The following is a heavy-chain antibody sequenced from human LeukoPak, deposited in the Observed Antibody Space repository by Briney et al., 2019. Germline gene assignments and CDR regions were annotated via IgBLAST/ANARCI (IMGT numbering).Heavy chain of an antibody. Sequence: GSSVKVSCKASGGTFSSYAISWVRQAPGQGLEWMGGIIPIFGTANYAQKFQGRVTITTDESTSTAYMELSSLRSEDTVVYYCARSPEYSSSSSFDYWGQGTLVTVSS. J-gene: IGHJ4*02. CDR3: ARSPEYSSSSSFDY. V-gene: IGHV1-69*05. CDR1: GGTFSSYA. CDR2: IIPIFGTA. D-gene: IGHD6-6*01.